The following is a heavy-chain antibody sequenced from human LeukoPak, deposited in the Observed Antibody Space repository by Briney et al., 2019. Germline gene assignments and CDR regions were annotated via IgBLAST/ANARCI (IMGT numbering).Heavy chain of an antibody. J-gene: IGHJ5*02. D-gene: IGHD6-13*01. Sequence: SETLSLTCTVSGGSISSSSYYWGWIRQPPGKGLEWIGSIYYSGGTYYNPSLKSRVTISVDTSKNQFSLKLSSVTAADTAVYYCARVKYRSSWYEGDWFDPWGQGTLVTVSS. CDR3: ARVKYRSSWYEGDWFDP. V-gene: IGHV4-39*07. CDR2: IYYSGGT. CDR1: GGSISSSSYY.